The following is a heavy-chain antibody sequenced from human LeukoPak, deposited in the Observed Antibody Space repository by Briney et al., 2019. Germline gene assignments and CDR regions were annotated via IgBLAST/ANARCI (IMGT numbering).Heavy chain of an antibody. V-gene: IGHV3-30*03. J-gene: IGHJ4*02. CDR2: ISYDGSNK. D-gene: IGHD2-15*01. Sequence: SGGSLRLSCAASGFTFSSYGMHWVRQAPGKGLEWVAVISYDGSNKYYADSVKGRFTISRDNSKNTLYLQMNSPRTEDTAVYHCSGGWHWFDYWGQGTLVTVSS. CDR1: GFTFSSYG. CDR3: SGGWHWFDY.